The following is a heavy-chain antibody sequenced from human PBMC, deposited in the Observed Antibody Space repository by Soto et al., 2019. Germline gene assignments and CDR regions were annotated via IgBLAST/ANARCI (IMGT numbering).Heavy chain of an antibody. Sequence: PGGSLRLSCAASGFTFSDYYMSWIRQAPGKGLEWVSYISSSGSTIYYADSVKGRFTISRDNAKNSLYLQMNSLRAEDTAVYYCARVCGDYYYYYMDVWGKGTTVTVSS. CDR2: ISSSGSTI. V-gene: IGHV3-11*01. J-gene: IGHJ6*03. CDR1: GFTFSDYY. D-gene: IGHD4-17*01. CDR3: ARVCGDYYYYYMDV.